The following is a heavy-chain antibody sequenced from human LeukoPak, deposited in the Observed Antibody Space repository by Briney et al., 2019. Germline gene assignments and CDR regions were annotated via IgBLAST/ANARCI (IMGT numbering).Heavy chain of an antibody. V-gene: IGHV4-59*01. CDR3: ARVFRGAVTSNWFDP. CDR2: ISDSGST. CDR1: GGSINGYY. D-gene: IGHD4-17*01. J-gene: IGHJ5*02. Sequence: KASETLSLTCTASGGSINGYYWTWIRQPPGKGLEWIGYISDSGSTNYNPSLKSRVTMSVDSSNTEFSLRLNSVTAADTAVYYCARVFRGAVTSNWFDPWGQGTLVTVSS.